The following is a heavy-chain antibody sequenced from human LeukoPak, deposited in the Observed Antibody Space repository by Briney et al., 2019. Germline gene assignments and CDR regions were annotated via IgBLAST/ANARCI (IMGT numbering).Heavy chain of an antibody. J-gene: IGHJ6*02. CDR3: ARRTTVKDNYYYYYGMDV. Sequence: ASVKVSCKASGYTFTGYYMHWVRQAPGQGLEWMGWINPNSGGTNYAQKFQGRVTMTRDTSKNQFSLKLSSVTAADTAVYYCARRTTVKDNYYYYYGMDVWGQGTTVTVSS. D-gene: IGHD4-4*01. CDR2: INPNSGGT. CDR1: GYTFTGYY. V-gene: IGHV1-2*02.